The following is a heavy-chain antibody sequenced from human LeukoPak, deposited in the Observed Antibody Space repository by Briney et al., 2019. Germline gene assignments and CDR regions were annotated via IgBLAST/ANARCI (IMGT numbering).Heavy chain of an antibody. D-gene: IGHD2-15*01. CDR3: ARAPVTSCRGAFCYPFDY. V-gene: IGHV3-23*01. J-gene: IGHJ4*02. CDR2: TSSSDPGT. CDR1: GFSFISYA. Sequence: GGSPRLFCSASGFSFISYAMRWVRQGPGKGREWGAATSSSDPGTYHADSVRGRFTISRDNSKNTRYLQMNRLRVEDAAVYYCARAPVTSCRGAFCYPFDYWGQGTLVTVSS.